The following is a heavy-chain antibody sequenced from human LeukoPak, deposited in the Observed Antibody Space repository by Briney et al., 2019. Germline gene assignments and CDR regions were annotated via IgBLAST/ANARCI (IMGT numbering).Heavy chain of an antibody. CDR3: ARDAFLNNRRDGYNEGGRSAFDI. Sequence: GGSLRLSCAASGFTFSNAWMSWVRQAPGKGLEWVSAISGSGGSTYYADSVKGRFTISRDNSKNTLYLQMNSLRAEDTAVYYCARDAFLNNRRDGYNEGGRSAFDIWGQGTMVTVSS. D-gene: IGHD5-24*01. CDR1: GFTFSNAW. CDR2: ISGSGGST. V-gene: IGHV3-23*01. J-gene: IGHJ3*02.